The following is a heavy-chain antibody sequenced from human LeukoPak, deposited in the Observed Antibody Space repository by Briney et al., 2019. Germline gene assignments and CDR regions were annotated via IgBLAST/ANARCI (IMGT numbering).Heavy chain of an antibody. CDR3: AKDNGYPSY. CDR1: GFTFRSYG. D-gene: IGHD2-8*01. V-gene: IGHV3-30*02. J-gene: IGHJ4*02. Sequence: GGSLRLSCAASGFTFRSYGMHWVRQAPGKVLEWVAFIRNDESNKYYADSVKGRFTISRDNSKNTLYLQMNSLRAEDTAVYYCAKDNGYPSYWGQGTLVTVSS. CDR2: IRNDESNK.